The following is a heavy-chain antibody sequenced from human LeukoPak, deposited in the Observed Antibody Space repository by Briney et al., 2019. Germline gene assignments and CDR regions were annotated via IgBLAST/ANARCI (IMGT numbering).Heavy chain of an antibody. CDR2: INPNSGGT. V-gene: IGHV1-2*02. Sequence: ASVKVSCKASGYTFTGYYMHWVRQAPGQGLEWMGWINPNSGGTNYAQKFQGRVTMTRDTSISTAYMELSRLRSDDTAVYYCARDFWSGYHYYGTDVWGQGTTVTVSS. D-gene: IGHD3-3*01. CDR1: GYTFTGYY. CDR3: ARDFWSGYHYYGTDV. J-gene: IGHJ6*02.